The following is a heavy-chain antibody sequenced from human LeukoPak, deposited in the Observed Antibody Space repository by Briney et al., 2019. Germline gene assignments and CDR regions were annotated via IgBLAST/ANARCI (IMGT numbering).Heavy chain of an antibody. J-gene: IGHJ4*02. CDR2: IYTSGST. CDR3: ARDLGGDIADLVDFDY. Sequence: PSETLSLTCTVSGGSISSYYWSWIRQPAGKGLEWIGRIYTSGSTNYNPSLKSRVTMSVDTSKNQFSLKLSSVTAADTAVYYCARDLGGDIADLVDFDYWGQGTLVTVSS. D-gene: IGHD5-12*01. CDR1: GGSISSYY. V-gene: IGHV4-4*07.